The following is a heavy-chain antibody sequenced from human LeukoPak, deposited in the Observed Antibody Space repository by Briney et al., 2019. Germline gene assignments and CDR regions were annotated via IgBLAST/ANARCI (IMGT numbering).Heavy chain of an antibody. CDR2: IYYSGST. CDR1: GGSISSYY. V-gene: IGHV4-59*01. CDR3: ARGNIAAAPVRY. D-gene: IGHD6-13*01. Sequence: TASETLSLTCTVSGGSISSYYWSWIRQPPGKGLEWIGYIYYSGSTNYNPSLKSRVTISVDTSKNQFSLKLSSVTAADTAVYYCARGNIAAAPVRYWGQGTLVTVSS. J-gene: IGHJ4*02.